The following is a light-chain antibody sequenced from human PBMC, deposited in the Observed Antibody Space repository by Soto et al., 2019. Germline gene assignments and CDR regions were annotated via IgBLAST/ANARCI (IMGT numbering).Light chain of an antibody. CDR1: SSNIGKNY. V-gene: IGLV1-51*01. CDR2: DNN. Sequence: QSVLTQPPSVSAAPGQKVTISCSGSSSNIGKNYVSWYQQLPGTAPKLLIYDNNERPSGIPDRFSGSKSGTSATLAITGLQTGDEADYYCGTWDSSLSAGVFGTGTKLTVL. CDR3: GTWDSSLSAGV. J-gene: IGLJ1*01.